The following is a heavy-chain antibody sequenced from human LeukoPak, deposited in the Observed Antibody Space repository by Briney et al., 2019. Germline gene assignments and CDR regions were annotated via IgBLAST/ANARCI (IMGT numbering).Heavy chain of an antibody. J-gene: IGHJ4*02. D-gene: IGHD3-3*01. CDR1: GGTFSSYA. CDR3: ARASDNDFWSGYYFFDY. CDR2: IIPIFGTA. V-gene: IGHV1-69*01. Sequence: GSSVKVSCKASGGTFSSYAISWVRQAPGQGLEWMGGIIPIFGTANYAQKFQGRVTITADESTSTAYMELSSLRSEDTAVYYCARASDNDFWSGYYFFDYWGQGTLVTVSS.